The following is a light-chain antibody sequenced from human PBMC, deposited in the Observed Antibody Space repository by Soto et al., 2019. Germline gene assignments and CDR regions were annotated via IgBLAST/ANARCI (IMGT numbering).Light chain of an antibody. CDR3: QKYSGAPPT. Sequence: GDRVTITCRASQAIGIYLAWYQQKPGKVPKLLIYAASTLQSGVPSRFSGSGSGTDFTLTINSLQPEDVANYYCQKYSGAPPTFGQGTKVEIK. CDR1: QAIGIY. J-gene: IGKJ1*01. V-gene: IGKV1-27*01. CDR2: AAS.